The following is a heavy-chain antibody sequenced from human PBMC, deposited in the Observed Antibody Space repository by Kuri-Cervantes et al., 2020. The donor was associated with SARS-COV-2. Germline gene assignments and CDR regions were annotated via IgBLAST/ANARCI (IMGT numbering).Heavy chain of an antibody. D-gene: IGHD6-13*01. V-gene: IGHV4-39*07. CDR1: GGSVDNKNYF. CDR2: IYFSGQT. CDR3: ARVGRAGPFDY. Sequence: ESLKISCTVSGGSVDNKNYFWHWIRQPPGKGLEWIGKIYFSGQTHYSPSLKSRVTISVDTSKNQFSLKLSSVTAADTAVYYCARVGRAGPFDYWGQGTLVTVSS. J-gene: IGHJ4*02.